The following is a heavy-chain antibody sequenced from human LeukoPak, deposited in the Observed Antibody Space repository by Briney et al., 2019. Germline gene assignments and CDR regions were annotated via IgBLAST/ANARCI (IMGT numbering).Heavy chain of an antibody. J-gene: IGHJ5*02. Sequence: ASVKVSCKASGGTFSSYTISWVRQAPGQGLEWMGRIIPILGIANYAQKFQGRVTITADKSTSTAYMELSSLRSEDTAVYYCARDARVSSTSRGHWFDPWSQGTLVTVSS. CDR3: ARDARVSSTSRGHWFDP. CDR2: IIPILGIA. D-gene: IGHD2-2*01. CDR1: GGTFSSYT. V-gene: IGHV1-69*04.